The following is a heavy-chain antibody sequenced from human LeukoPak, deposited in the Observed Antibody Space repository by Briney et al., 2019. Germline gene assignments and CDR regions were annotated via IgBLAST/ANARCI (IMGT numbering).Heavy chain of an antibody. CDR1: GFTFSSYS. V-gene: IGHV3-21*01. CDR2: ISSSSSYI. D-gene: IGHD5-18*01. Sequence: GGSLRLSCAASGFTFSSYSMNWVRQAPGKGLEWVSSISSSSSYIYYADSVKGRFTISRDNSKNTLSLQVSSLRTEDTAVYYCAKDRYSYAFEYSDSWGQGTLVTVSS. J-gene: IGHJ4*02. CDR3: AKDRYSYAFEYSDS.